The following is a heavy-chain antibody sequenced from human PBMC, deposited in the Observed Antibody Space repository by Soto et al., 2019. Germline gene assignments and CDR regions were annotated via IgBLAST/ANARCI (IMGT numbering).Heavy chain of an antibody. CDR2: IYPGDSDT. V-gene: IGHV5-51*01. CDR1: GYSFTSYW. CDR3: AIFMSFCSSGGCRDAYDF. D-gene: IGHD2-15*01. Sequence: GESLKISCKGSGYSFTSYWIGWVRQMPGKGLEWMGIIYPGDSDTRYSPSFQGQVTISADKSISTAYLQWSSLKAPDTAMYHCAIFMSFCSSGGCRDAYDFCGQRRTVT. J-gene: IGHJ3*01.